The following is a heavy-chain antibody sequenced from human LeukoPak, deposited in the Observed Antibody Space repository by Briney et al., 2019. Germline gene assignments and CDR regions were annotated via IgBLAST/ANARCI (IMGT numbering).Heavy chain of an antibody. V-gene: IGHV3-48*03. Sequence: GGSLRLSCAASGFTFSSYEMNWVRQAPGKGLEWVSYISSSGSTIYYADSVKGRFTISRDNAKNSLYLQMNSLRAEDTAVYYCARPLSCSSTSCYDFDYWGQGTLVTVSS. J-gene: IGHJ4*02. CDR3: ARPLSCSSTSCYDFDY. CDR2: ISSSGSTI. CDR1: GFTFSSYE. D-gene: IGHD2-2*01.